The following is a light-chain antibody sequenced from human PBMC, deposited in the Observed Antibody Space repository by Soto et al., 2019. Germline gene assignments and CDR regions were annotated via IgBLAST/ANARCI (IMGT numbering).Light chain of an antibody. Sequence: EIVLTQSPGTLSLSPGERATLSCRASQSVSNNYLAWYQQKPGQAPRLPIPGAYTRATGIPARFSGSGSGTEFTLTNSRLQYEDCAVYYCQHYKNWPFTFGQGPKVDNK. V-gene: IGKV3-15*01. CDR1: QSVSNN. CDR3: QHYKNWPFT. J-gene: IGKJ2*01. CDR2: GAY.